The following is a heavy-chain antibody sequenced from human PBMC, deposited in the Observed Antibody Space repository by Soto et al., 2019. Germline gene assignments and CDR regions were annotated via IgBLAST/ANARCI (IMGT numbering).Heavy chain of an antibody. CDR3: ARVGMSTIYDY. J-gene: IGHJ4*02. CDR2: INPSGGST. Sequence: GASVKVSCKASGYTFTTYFIHWVRQAPGHEFEWMGLINPSGGSTSYAQKFRGRVTMTSDTSTSTVYMELSSLRSEDTAVYYCARVGMSTIYDYRGQRTLVTGSS. V-gene: IGHV1-46*01. CDR1: GYTFTTYF. D-gene: IGHD7-27*01.